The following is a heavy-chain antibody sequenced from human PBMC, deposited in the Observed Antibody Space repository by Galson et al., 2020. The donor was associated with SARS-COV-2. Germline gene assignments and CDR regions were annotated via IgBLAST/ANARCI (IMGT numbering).Heavy chain of an antibody. CDR2: ISAYNGNT. D-gene: IGHD6-13*01. V-gene: IGHV1-18*01. CDR1: GYTFTSYG. Sequence: GESLKISCKASGYTFTSYGISWVRQAPGQGLEWMGWISAYNGNTNYAQKLQGRVTMTTDTSTSTAYMELRSLRSDDTAVYYCARDVGSSSWSLRAFDIWGQGTMVTVSS. J-gene: IGHJ3*02. CDR3: ARDVGSSSWSLRAFDI.